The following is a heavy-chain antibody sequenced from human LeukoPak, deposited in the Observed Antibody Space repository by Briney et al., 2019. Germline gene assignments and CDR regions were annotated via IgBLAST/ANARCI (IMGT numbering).Heavy chain of an antibody. J-gene: IGHJ4*02. CDR2: IRYDGSLK. CDR3: ATTFGVFWSGYPVDY. D-gene: IGHD3-3*01. Sequence: GGSLRLSCVASGFTLSSYAMHWVRQAPGKGLEWVAFIRYDGSLKNYADSVKGRFTISRDNSKNTLYLQMNSLRAEDTAVYYCATTFGVFWSGYPVDYWGQGTLVTVSS. V-gene: IGHV3-30*02. CDR1: GFTLSSYA.